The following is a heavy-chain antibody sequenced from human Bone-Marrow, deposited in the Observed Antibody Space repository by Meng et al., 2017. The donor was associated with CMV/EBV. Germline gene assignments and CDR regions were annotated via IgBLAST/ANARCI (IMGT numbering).Heavy chain of an antibody. D-gene: IGHD2-2*01. J-gene: IGHJ5*02. CDR2: IIPILGIA. CDR1: GGTFSSYA. V-gene: IGHV1-69*10. CDR3: ARCGLEVVPAYNWFDP. Sequence: SVKVSCKASGGTFSSYAISWVRQAPGQGLEWMGGIIPILGIANYAQKFQGRVTITADKSTSTAYMELRSLRSDDTAVYYCARCGLEVVPAYNWFDPWGQGTLVTVSS.